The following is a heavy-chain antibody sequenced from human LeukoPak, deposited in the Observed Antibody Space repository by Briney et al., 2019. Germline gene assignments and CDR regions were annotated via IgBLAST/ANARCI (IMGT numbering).Heavy chain of an antibody. CDR3: ASRMVRGVDY. Sequence: PGGSLRLSCAASGFTFSSYEMNWVRQAPGKGLEWVSYISSSGSTIYYADSVKGRFTIFRDNAKNSLYLQMNSLRAEDTAVYYCASRMVRGVDYWGQGTLVTVSS. V-gene: IGHV3-48*03. CDR2: ISSSGSTI. D-gene: IGHD3-10*01. CDR1: GFTFSSYE. J-gene: IGHJ4*02.